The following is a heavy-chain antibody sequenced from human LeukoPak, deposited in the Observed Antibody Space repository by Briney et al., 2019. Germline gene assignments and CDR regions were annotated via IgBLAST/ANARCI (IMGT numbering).Heavy chain of an antibody. D-gene: IGHD3-3*01. CDR2: ISGSGGST. CDR3: AKARSYDFWSGYPPTGY. V-gene: IGHV3-23*01. Sequence: PGGSLRLSCAASGFTFSSYAMSWVRQAPGKGLEWVSAISGSGGSTYYADSVKGRFTISRDNSKNTLYLQMNSLRAEDTAVYYCAKARSYDFWSGYPPTGYWGQGTLVTVSS. J-gene: IGHJ4*02. CDR1: GFTFSSYA.